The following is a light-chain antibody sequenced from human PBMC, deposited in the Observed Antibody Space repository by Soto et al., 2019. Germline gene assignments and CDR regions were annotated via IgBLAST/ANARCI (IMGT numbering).Light chain of an antibody. CDR1: SSNIGSNT. CDR3: AVWDASLNGWV. Sequence: QPVLTQPPSASGTPGQRVTISCSGSSSNIGSNTVNWYQQLPGSAPKLLIYANNQRPSGVPDRFSGSKSGTSASLAISGLQSEDEADYYCAVWDASLNGWVFGGGTKLTVL. J-gene: IGLJ3*02. CDR2: ANN. V-gene: IGLV1-44*01.